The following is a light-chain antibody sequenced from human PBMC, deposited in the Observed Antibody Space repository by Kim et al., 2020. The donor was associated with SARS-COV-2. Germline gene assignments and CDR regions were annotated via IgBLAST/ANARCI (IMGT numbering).Light chain of an antibody. CDR3: HQYNTWPPYT. J-gene: IGKJ2*01. CDR1: QSISSN. V-gene: IGKV3-15*01. CDR2: DAS. Sequence: VSPGERATLSCRASQSISSNLGWFQQKPGQAPRLLIFDASTRAAGIPARFSGSGSGTEFTLTISSLQSEDFAVYYCHQYNTWPPYTFGQGTKLEI.